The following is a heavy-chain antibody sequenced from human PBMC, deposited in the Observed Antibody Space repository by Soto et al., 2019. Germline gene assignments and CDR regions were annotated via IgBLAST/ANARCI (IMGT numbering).Heavy chain of an antibody. D-gene: IGHD1-26*01. J-gene: IGHJ5*01. CDR1: SFIFSDDA. CDR2: IGGSNTDS. V-gene: IGHV3-23*01. CDR3: AKDAVSYNGKWDWFDS. Sequence: DVQLLQSGGGLVQPGGSRTLSCAASSFIFSDDAMTWVRQAPGKGRARVSSIGGSNTDSYYADYVKGRFIISRDNSKNTMDLQMNSLRDDDTAVYYCAKDAVSYNGKWDWFDSWGQGTLVTVSS.